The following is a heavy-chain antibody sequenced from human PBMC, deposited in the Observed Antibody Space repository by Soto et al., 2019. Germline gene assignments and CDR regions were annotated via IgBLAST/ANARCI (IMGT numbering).Heavy chain of an antibody. V-gene: IGHV3-11*01. Sequence: QVQLVESGGGLVKPGWSLRLSCAASGFTFSDYYMSWIRQAPGKGLEWVSYISSSAGTIYYADSVKGRFTISRDNAKNSLYLQMNSLRAEDTAVYHCARGGTNSYYYAMDVWGQGTTVTVSS. J-gene: IGHJ6*02. CDR1: GFTFSDYY. CDR3: ARGGTNSYYYAMDV. CDR2: ISSSAGTI.